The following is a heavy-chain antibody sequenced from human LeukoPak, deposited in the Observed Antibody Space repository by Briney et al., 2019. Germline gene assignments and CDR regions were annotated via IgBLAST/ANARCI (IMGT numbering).Heavy chain of an antibody. V-gene: IGHV3-48*03. CDR2: ISSSGSTK. Sequence: GGSLRLSCAASGFTFSSYAMHWIRQAPGKGLEWISFISSSGSTKYYADSVKGRFTISRDTTQNSLYLQMNSLRAEDTALYYCARERTPKHYYGSGTYDRYFDHWGQGTLVTVSS. CDR3: ARERTPKHYYGSGTYDRYFDH. CDR1: GFTFSSYA. J-gene: IGHJ4*02. D-gene: IGHD3-10*01.